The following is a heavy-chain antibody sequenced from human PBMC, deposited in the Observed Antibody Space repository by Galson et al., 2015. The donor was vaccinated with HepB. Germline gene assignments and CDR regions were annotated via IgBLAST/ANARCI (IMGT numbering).Heavy chain of an antibody. CDR3: AREKGRAAPASMDV. J-gene: IGHJ6*02. V-gene: IGHV3-21*01. D-gene: IGHD3-10*01. Sequence: SLRLSCAASGFTFSSYSMNWVRQAPGKGLEWVSSISSSSSYIYYADSVKGRFTISRDNAKNSLYLQMNSLRAEDTAVYYCAREKGRAAPASMDVWGQGTTVTVSS. CDR2: ISSSSSYI. CDR1: GFTFSSYS.